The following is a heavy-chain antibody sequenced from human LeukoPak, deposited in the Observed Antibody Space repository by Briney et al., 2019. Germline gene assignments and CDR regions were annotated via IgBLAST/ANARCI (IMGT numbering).Heavy chain of an antibody. CDR1: GGSISSGGYY. CDR3: ARVQQLVHWFDP. CDR2: IYYSGST. J-gene: IGHJ5*02. V-gene: IGHV4-31*03. Sequence: PSETLSLTCTVSGGSISSGGYYWSWIRQHPGKGLEWIGYIYYSGSTYYNPSLKSRVTISVDTSKNQFSLKLSSVTAADTAVYYCARVQQLVHWFDPWGQGTLVTVSS. D-gene: IGHD6-13*01.